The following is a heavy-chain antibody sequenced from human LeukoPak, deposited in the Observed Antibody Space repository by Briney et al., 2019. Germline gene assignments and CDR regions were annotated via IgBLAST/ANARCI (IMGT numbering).Heavy chain of an antibody. D-gene: IGHD3-10*01. CDR1: GGSISSSSYY. V-gene: IGHV4-39*07. J-gene: IGHJ4*02. CDR2: IYYSGST. CDR3: ARLNMVRGVHY. Sequence: SSETLSLTCTVSGGSISSSSYYWGWIRQPPGKGLEWIGSIYYSGSTYYNPSLKNRVTISVDTSKNQFSLKLSSVTAADTAVYYCARLNMVRGVHYWGQGTLVTVSS.